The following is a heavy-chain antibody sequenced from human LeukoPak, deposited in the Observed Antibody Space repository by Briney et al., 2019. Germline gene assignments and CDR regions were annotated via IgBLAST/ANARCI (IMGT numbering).Heavy chain of an antibody. D-gene: IGHD4-17*01. V-gene: IGHV3-33*01. Sequence: GGSLRLSCAASGFTFSSYGMHWVRQAPGKGLEWVAVIWYDGSNKYYADSVKGRFTISRDNSKNTLYLQMNSLRAEDTAVYYCARVGRDDYGDYDGYYYGMDVWGQGTTVTVSS. J-gene: IGHJ6*02. CDR3: ARVGRDDYGDYDGYYYGMDV. CDR1: GFTFSSYG. CDR2: IWYDGSNK.